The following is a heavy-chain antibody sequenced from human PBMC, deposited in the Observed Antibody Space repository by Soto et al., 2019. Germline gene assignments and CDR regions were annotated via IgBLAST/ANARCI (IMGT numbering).Heavy chain of an antibody. CDR3: ARRISARTYYFDY. V-gene: IGHV4-30-2*01. J-gene: IGHJ4*02. CDR1: GGSITTVGYS. D-gene: IGHD6-6*01. Sequence: SETLSLTCAVSGGSITTVGYSWSWIRQPPGKGLEWIGYIFHSGISYSNPSLKGRVTMSVDGSKNRFSLRLSSVTAADTAVYYCARRISARTYYFDYWGQGTLVTVS. CDR2: IFHSGIS.